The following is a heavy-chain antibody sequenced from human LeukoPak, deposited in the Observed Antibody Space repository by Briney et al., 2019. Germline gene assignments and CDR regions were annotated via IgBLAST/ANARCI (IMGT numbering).Heavy chain of an antibody. CDR1: GFIFSSYA. J-gene: IGHJ4*02. Sequence: GGSLRLSCAASGFIFSSYAMHWVRQAPGKGGEGVAVISYDGSNKYYADSEKGGFTISRDNSKNTLYLQMHSLRAEDTAVYYCARDPREYKEGYFDYWGQGTLVTVSS. D-gene: IGHD2/OR15-2a*01. V-gene: IGHV3-30-3*01. CDR3: ARDPREYKEGYFDY. CDR2: ISYDGSNK.